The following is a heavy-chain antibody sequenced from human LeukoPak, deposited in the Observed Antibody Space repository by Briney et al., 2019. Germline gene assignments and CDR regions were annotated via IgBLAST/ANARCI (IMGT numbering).Heavy chain of an antibody. CDR1: GDSVSSNSAA. CDR2: TYYRSKWYN. CDR3: ARESRGETSAWTINYYYSYIHV. V-gene: IGHV6-1*01. J-gene: IGHJ6*03. D-gene: IGHD6-19*01. Sequence: SQTLSLTCAISGDSVSSNSAAWNWIRQSPSRGLEWLGRTYYRSKWYNDYAVSVKSRITINPDTSKNQFSLQLNSVTPEDTAVYYCARESRGETSAWTINYYYSYIHVWGKGTTVTVSS.